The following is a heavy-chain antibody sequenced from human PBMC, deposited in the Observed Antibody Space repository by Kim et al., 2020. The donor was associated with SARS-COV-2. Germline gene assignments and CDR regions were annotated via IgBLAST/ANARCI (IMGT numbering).Heavy chain of an antibody. V-gene: IGHV1-46*01. CDR2: IIPSGGST. D-gene: IGHD1-26*01. CDR1: GFTFSTYY. CDR3: AREPSGSSSYYYGMDV. J-gene: IGHJ6*02. Sequence: ASVKVSCKASGFTFSTYYMHWVRQAPGQGLEWMGIIIPSGGSTTYAQKFQGRLTMTRDTSTSTVYMELSSLKSEDTAVYYCAREPSGSSSYYYGMDVWGQGTTVTVSS.